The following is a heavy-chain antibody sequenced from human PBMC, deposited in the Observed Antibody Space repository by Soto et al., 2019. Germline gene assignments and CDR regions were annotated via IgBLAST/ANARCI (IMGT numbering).Heavy chain of an antibody. CDR1: GGSISSYY. Sequence: SETLSLTCTVSGGSISSYYWSWIRQPPGKGLEWSGYIYYSGSTNSNPTLKSRVNISVDTSKNKFSLKLSPATAADTAAYYCGTDQNPVYYYYGMDVWGQGTTVTVSS. CDR2: IYYSGST. CDR3: GTDQNPVYYYYGMDV. J-gene: IGHJ6*02. V-gene: IGHV4-59*01.